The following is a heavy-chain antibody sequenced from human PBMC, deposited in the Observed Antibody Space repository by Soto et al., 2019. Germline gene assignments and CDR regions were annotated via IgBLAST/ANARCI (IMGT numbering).Heavy chain of an antibody. CDR3: ARSLLDEYSSSWRSAYYGMDV. CDR2: INPNSGGT. J-gene: IGHJ6*02. Sequence: GASVKVSCKASGFTFSAYYMYWVRQAPGQGLEWIGWINPNSGGTNNAQKFQGRVTMTRDTSTSTVYMELNALISDDTAVYFCARSLLDEYSSSWRSAYYGMDVWGQGTTVTVSS. CDR1: GFTFSAYY. D-gene: IGHD2-2*01. V-gene: IGHV1-2*02.